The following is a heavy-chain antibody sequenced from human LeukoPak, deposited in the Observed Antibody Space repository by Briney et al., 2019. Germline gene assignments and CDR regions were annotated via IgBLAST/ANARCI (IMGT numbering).Heavy chain of an antibody. V-gene: IGHV4-59*01. D-gene: IGHD3-22*01. CDR2: IYYTGST. Sequence: SETLSLTCTVSGGSIDDYYWSWIRQPPGKGLEWIGYIYYTGSTSYNPSLQSRLTISIDTSKTQFSLRLTSVTAADTAVYFCARGPHYDSSWAYFQHWGQGTLVTVSS. J-gene: IGHJ1*01. CDR1: GGSIDDYY. CDR3: ARGPHYDSSWAYFQH.